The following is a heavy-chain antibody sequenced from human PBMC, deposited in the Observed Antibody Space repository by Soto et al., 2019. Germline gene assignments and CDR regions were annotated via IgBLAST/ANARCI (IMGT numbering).Heavy chain of an antibody. D-gene: IGHD6-19*01. V-gene: IGHV3-23*01. Sequence: GGSLSLSCAASGFTFSSYAMSWVRQAPGKGLEWVSAISGSGGSTYYADSVKGRFTISRDNSKNTLYLQMNSLRAEDTAVYYCAKDPSLDSSGWFDYWGQGTLVTVSS. CDR2: ISGSGGST. J-gene: IGHJ5*01. CDR1: GFTFSSYA. CDR3: AKDPSLDSSGWFDY.